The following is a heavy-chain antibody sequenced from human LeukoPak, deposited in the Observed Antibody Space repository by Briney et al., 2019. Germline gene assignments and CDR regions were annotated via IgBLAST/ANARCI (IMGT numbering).Heavy chain of an antibody. CDR3: AREVEHIVVVTAISSFDY. Sequence: ASVKVSCKASGYTFTSYYMHWVRQAPGQGLEWMGWINPNSGGTNYAQKFQGRVTMTRDTSISTAYMELSRLRSDDTAVYYCAREVEHIVVVTAISSFDYWGQGTLVTVSS. CDR2: INPNSGGT. V-gene: IGHV1-2*02. D-gene: IGHD2-21*02. J-gene: IGHJ4*02. CDR1: GYTFTSYY.